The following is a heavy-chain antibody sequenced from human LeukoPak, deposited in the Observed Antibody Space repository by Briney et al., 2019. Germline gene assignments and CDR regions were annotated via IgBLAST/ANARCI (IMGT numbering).Heavy chain of an antibody. CDR3: ARHGPMVRGVIRWFDP. CDR1: VGSFSGYY. V-gene: IGHV4-34*01. D-gene: IGHD3-10*01. Sequence: SETLSLTCAVYVGSFSGYYWSWIRQPPGKGLEWIGSIYYSGSTYYNPSLKSRVTISVDTSKNQFSLKLSSVTAADTAVYYCARHGPMVRGVIRWFDPWGQGTLVTVSS. J-gene: IGHJ5*02. CDR2: IYYSGST.